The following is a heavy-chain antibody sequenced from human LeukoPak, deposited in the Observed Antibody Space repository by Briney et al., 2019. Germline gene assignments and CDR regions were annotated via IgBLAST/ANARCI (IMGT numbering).Heavy chain of an antibody. Sequence: ASVKVSCKASGYSFTTYGISWVRQAPGQGLEWMGWINSNNGDTNYAGKVQGRVTMTTDTSTSTAYMELRSLRSEDTAVYYCAREDQPLMGGENWFDPWGQGTLVTVSS. D-gene: IGHD1-26*01. CDR1: GYSFTTYG. CDR3: AREDQPLMGGENWFDP. CDR2: INSNNGDT. V-gene: IGHV1-18*01. J-gene: IGHJ5*02.